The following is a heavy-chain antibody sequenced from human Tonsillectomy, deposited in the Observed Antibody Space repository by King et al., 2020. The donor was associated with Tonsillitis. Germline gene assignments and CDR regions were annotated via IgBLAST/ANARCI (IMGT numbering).Heavy chain of an antibody. CDR3: GRDYWGAFDI. D-gene: IGHD7-27*01. V-gene: IGHV3-11*06. J-gene: IGHJ3*02. CDR1: GFTFSDYY. Sequence: VQLVESGGGLVKPGGSLRLCCAASGFTFSDYYMSWIRQAPGKGLEWISGINPSGTNTNYADSLRGRFTISRDNAKNSMFLQMNSLRAEDTGVYYCGRDYWGAFDIWGQGTMVTVSS. CDR2: INPSGTNT.